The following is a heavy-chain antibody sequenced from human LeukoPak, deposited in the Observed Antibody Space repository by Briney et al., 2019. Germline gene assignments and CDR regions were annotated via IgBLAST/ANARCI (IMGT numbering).Heavy chain of an antibody. D-gene: IGHD2-15*01. V-gene: IGHV4-59*06. CDR1: GGSISSYY. Sequence: SETLSLTCTVSGGSISSYYWSWIRQHPGKGLEWIGYIYYSGSTYYNPSLKSRVTISVDTSKNQFSLKLSSVTAADTAVYYCARDKVVVAATNPGAFDIWGQGTMVTVSS. J-gene: IGHJ3*02. CDR3: ARDKVVVAATNPGAFDI. CDR2: IYYSGST.